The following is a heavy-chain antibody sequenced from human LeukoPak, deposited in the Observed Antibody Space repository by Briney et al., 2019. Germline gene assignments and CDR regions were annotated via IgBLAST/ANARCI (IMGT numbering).Heavy chain of an antibody. CDR1: GFTFSSYA. J-gene: IGHJ4*02. Sequence: GGSLRLSCAASGFTFSSYAMHWVRQAPGEGLEWVAVISYDGSNKYYADSVKGRFTISRDNSKNTLYLQMNSLRAEDTAVYYCARDLKQWLVRAIYPDYWGQGTLVTVSS. CDR3: ARDLKQWLVRAIYPDY. D-gene: IGHD6-19*01. CDR2: ISYDGSNK. V-gene: IGHV3-30*04.